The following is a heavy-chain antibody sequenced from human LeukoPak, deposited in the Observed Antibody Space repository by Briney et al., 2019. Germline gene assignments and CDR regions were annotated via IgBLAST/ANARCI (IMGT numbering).Heavy chain of an antibody. Sequence: SQTLSLTCTVSGGYISSGGYYWSWIRQHPGKGLEWIGYIYYSGSTYYNPSLKSRVTISVDTSKNQFSLKLSSVTAADTAVYYCARDGKMSSWGFDYWGQGTLVTVSS. V-gene: IGHV4-31*03. CDR1: GGYISSGGYY. J-gene: IGHJ4*02. CDR2: IYYSGST. CDR3: ARDGKMSSWGFDY. D-gene: IGHD6-13*01.